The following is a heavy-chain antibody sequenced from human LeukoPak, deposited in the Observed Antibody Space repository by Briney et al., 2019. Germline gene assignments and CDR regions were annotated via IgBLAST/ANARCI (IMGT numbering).Heavy chain of an antibody. CDR2: INDGGNKK. CDR1: GFTFSTCG. V-gene: IGHV3-30*02. D-gene: IGHD3-10*01. Sequence: GGSLRLSCAASGFTFSTCGMHWVRQAPGKGLEWVAFINDGGNKKDYTDSVKGRLTISRDTSKNILYLQMNSLRAEDTAVYYCAKDMVRGVPDYDYWGQGTLVTVSS. CDR3: AKDMVRGVPDYDY. J-gene: IGHJ4*02.